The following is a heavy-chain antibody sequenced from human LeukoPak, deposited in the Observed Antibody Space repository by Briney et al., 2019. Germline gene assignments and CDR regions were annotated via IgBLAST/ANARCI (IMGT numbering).Heavy chain of an antibody. Sequence: SETLSLTCTVSGVSISSYYWSWLRQPPGKGLEWIGYIYYSGSTNYNPSLKSRVTISVDTSKNQFSLKLSSVTAADTAVYYCARVRGYFDYWGQGTLVTVSS. J-gene: IGHJ4*02. CDR2: IYYSGST. D-gene: IGHD5-24*01. V-gene: IGHV4-59*01. CDR3: ARVRGYFDY. CDR1: GVSISSYY.